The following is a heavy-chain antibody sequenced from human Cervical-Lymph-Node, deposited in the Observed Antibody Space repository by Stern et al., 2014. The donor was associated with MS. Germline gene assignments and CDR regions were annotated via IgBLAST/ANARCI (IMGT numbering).Heavy chain of an antibody. V-gene: IGHV1-69*09. J-gene: IGHJ3*01. CDR2: IIPIIGVP. D-gene: IGHD4/OR15-4a*01. CDR1: GGILHSYA. Sequence: QVQLVESGAEVRKPGSSVRVSCTPSGGILHSYAFSWVRQAPGLGLQWMGRIIPIIGVPNYAPKFQDRLTISANRSTSASYMELSSLTSEDTAIYYCAKGEGDYGEADAFDLWGQGTLVSVSS. CDR3: AKGEGDYGEADAFDL.